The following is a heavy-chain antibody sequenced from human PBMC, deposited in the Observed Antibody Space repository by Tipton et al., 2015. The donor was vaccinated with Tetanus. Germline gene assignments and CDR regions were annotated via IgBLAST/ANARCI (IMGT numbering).Heavy chain of an antibody. J-gene: IGHJ3*01. CDR3: ARDQLGYSDREALDV. V-gene: IGHV4-34*09. CDR2: IQNTGNT. D-gene: IGHD6-13*01. Sequence: TLSLTCAVHGGSFSDYFWSWMRQSPGQGLEWIGNIQNTGNTHYNPSVASRASISLDTSTNQFYLRLRSVTVADTSVSYCARDQLGYSDREALDVWGRGTMGTASS. CDR1: GGSFSDYF.